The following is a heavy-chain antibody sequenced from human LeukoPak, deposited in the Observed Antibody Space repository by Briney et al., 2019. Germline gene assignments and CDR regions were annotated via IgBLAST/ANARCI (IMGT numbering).Heavy chain of an antibody. CDR2: ISGDGGST. J-gene: IGHJ4*02. Sequence: GGSLRLFCAASGFTFDDYAMHWVRHAPGRGVEWVTLISGDGGSTYNADYVKGRFTISRDNSKNSLYLQMNSLRTEDTALYYCAKDMVGTSAASLDYWGQGTLVTVSS. D-gene: IGHD2-21*02. V-gene: IGHV3-43*02. CDR3: AKDMVGTSAASLDY. CDR1: GFTFDDYA.